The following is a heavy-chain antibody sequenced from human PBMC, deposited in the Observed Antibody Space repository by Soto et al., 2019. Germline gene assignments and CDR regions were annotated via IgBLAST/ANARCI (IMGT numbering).Heavy chain of an antibody. CDR2: IIPIFGTA. D-gene: IGHD3-22*01. CDR1: GGTFSSYS. Sequence: SVKVSCTASGGTFSSYSIRWVRQAPGQGLEWMGGIIPIFGTAHYAQKFQGRVTITADESTSTAYMELSSLRSEDTAVYYCASAYDRSGDYFPYFYYGMDGCYQGPTVTV. V-gene: IGHV1-69*01. J-gene: IGHJ6*02. CDR3: ASAYDRSGDYFPYFYYGMDG.